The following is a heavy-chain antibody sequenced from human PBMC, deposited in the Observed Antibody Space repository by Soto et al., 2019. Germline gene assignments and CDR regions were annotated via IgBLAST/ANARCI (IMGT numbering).Heavy chain of an antibody. J-gene: IGHJ4*01. V-gene: IGHV3-66*04. CDR1: GVTVSSHY. CDR3: ARHGYNYGGGYFDY. Sequence: EVQLVESGGGLVQPGGSLRLSCAASGVTVSSHYMSWVRQDPGKGLEWVSVIYSGGSTYYADSVKGRFTIARDNSTNTLYLQMNSLRAGDTAVYYCARHGYNYGGGYFDYWGHGTLVTVSS. D-gene: IGHD5-18*01. CDR2: IYSGGST.